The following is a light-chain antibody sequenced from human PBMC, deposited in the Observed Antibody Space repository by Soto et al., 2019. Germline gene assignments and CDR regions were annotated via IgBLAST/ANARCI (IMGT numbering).Light chain of an antibody. V-gene: IGKV1-5*01. J-gene: IGKJ1*01. CDR3: KQYSSYWT. Sequence: DLQMTQSPSSLSSSVGDSVTITCRASQSISRWLAWYQEKPGKAPKVLIYDASNLESGVQSRFSGSGSGTEFTLTIRRLQPDDFATYYCKQYSSYWTCGQGTKVDIK. CDR1: QSISRW. CDR2: DAS.